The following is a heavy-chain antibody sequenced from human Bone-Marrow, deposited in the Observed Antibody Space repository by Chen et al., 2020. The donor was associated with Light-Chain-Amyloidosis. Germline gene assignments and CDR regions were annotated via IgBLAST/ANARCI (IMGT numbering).Heavy chain of an antibody. CDR3: ARVPRVLAAHALDI. CDR2: VIPILDTP. D-gene: IGHD2-15*01. V-gene: IGHV1-69*01. CDR1: GGTFSRFP. J-gene: IGHJ3*02. Sequence: QVQLVQSGAEVEKPGSSVKVSCRTSGGTFSRFPIIWGRQAPGQGLEWMGGVIPILDTPTYAQKFQCRVTITSDDSTSTAYMELRSLTSEDTAVYFCARVPRVLAAHALDIWGQGTIVSVSS.